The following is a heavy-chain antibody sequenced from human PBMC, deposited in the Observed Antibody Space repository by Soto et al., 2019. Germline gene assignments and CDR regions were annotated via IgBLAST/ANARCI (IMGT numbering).Heavy chain of an antibody. J-gene: IGHJ3*02. CDR1: GFTFSSYW. D-gene: IGHD2-2*01. CDR3: AREGSGWIVVVPAAKTGSIAAAGTGAFDI. CDR2: IKQDGSEK. Sequence: EVQLVESGGGLVQPGGSLRLSCAASGFTFSSYWMSWVRQAPGKGLEWVANIKQDGSEKYYVDSVKGRFTISRDNAKNSLYLQMNSLRAEDTAVYYCAREGSGWIVVVPAAKTGSIAAAGTGAFDIWGQGTMVTVSS. V-gene: IGHV3-7*05.